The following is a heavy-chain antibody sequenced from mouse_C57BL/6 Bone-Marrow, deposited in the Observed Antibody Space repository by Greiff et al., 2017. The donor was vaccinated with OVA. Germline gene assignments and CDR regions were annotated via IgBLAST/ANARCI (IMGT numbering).Heavy chain of an antibody. Sequence: VQLKESGGGLVQPGGSMKLSCAASGFTFSDAWMDWVRQSPEQGLEWVAEIRNKANNHATYYAESVKGRFTISRDDSKSSVYLQMHSLRAEDTGIYYCTRLYDGYYGYFDVWGTGTTVTVSS. CDR3: TRLYDGYYGYFDV. V-gene: IGHV6-6*01. J-gene: IGHJ1*03. CDR1: GFTFSDAW. CDR2: IRNKANNHAT. D-gene: IGHD2-3*01.